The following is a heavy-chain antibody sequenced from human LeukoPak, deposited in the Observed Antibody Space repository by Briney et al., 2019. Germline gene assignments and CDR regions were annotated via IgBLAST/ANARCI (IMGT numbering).Heavy chain of an antibody. CDR3: ARNQIDSGSYYNYDGWFDP. D-gene: IGHD1-26*01. CDR1: GFTFSIYH. CDR2: IYFDGSIK. V-gene: IGHV3-33*08. Sequence: PGVPLTLPCAASGFTFSIYHVHGPPQAPGKELVGVADIYFDGSIKDYGDDVECRFTIPRDNSNNKLYLQMKSLRAEETAVYDCARNQIDSGSYYNYDGWFDPWGRGKMVTVCS. J-gene: IGHJ5*02.